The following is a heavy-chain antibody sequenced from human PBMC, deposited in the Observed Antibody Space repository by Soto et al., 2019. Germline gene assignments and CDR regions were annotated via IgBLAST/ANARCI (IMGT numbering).Heavy chain of an antibody. CDR3: ARAGSVYYYSFDY. D-gene: IGHD3-10*01. Sequence: AARKGSCKASGYTFTSFYMHWVRQAPGQGLEWMGLINPSGGSSSYAQEFQGRVTMTRDTSTSTVYMELSSLTSEDTAVYYCARAGSVYYYSFDYRREGPPVTAS. V-gene: IGHV1-46*01. J-gene: IGHJ4*02. CDR1: GYTFTSFY. CDR2: INPSGGSS.